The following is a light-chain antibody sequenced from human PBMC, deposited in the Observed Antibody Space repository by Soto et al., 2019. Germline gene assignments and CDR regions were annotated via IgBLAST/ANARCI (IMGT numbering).Light chain of an antibody. V-gene: IGLV1-40*01. CDR1: SSNIGAGYD. Sequence: QSVLTQPPSVSGAPGQRVTICCTGSSSNIGAGYDVHWYQQLPGTAPKLLIYGNGNRPSGVPDRFSGSKSGTSASLAITGLQAEDEADYYCQSYDSSLSGSKFGGGTKLTVL. CDR2: GNG. J-gene: IGLJ2*01. CDR3: QSYDSSLSGSK.